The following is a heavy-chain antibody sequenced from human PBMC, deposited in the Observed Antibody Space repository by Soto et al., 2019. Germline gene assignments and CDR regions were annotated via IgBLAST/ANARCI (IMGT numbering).Heavy chain of an antibody. V-gene: IGHV3-21*01. CDR3: ARDYDYDYVWGTGY. D-gene: IGHD3-16*01. Sequence: EVQLVESGGGLVKPGGSLRLSCAASGFTFSSYSMNWVRQAPGKGLEWVSSISSSSSYIYYADSVKGRFTISRDNAKNSLYLQMNSLRAEDSAVYYCARDYDYDYVWGTGYWGQGTLVTVSS. CDR2: ISSSSSYI. J-gene: IGHJ4*02. CDR1: GFTFSSYS.